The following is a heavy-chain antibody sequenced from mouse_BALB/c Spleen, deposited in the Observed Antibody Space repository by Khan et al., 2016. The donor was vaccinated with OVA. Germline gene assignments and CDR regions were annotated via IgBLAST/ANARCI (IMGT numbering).Heavy chain of an antibody. CDR2: ISSGSSTI. Sequence: EVQLVESGGGLVQPGGSRKLSCAASGFTFSRFGMHWVRQAPEKGLEWVAYISSGSSTIYYADTGKGRFTISRDNPRNTLFLQMTSLMSEVTAMYYCASDSNFDYWGHGTTLTVSS. CDR1: GFTFSRFG. D-gene: IGHD2-4*01. CDR3: ASDSNFDY. V-gene: IGHV5-17*02. J-gene: IGHJ2*01.